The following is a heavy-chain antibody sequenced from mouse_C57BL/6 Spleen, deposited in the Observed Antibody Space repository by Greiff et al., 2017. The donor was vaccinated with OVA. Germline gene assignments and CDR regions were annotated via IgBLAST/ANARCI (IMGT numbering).Heavy chain of an antibody. D-gene: IGHD2-5*01. Sequence: EVKLMESGPGMVKPSQSLSLTCTVTGYSITSGYDWHWIRHFPGNKLEWMGYISYSGSTNHNPSLKSRISITHDTSKNHFFLKLNSVTTEDTATYYCARVGSSNGFAYWGQGTLVTVSA. V-gene: IGHV3-1*01. CDR2: ISYSGST. CDR3: ARVGSSNGFAY. J-gene: IGHJ3*01. CDR1: GYSITSGYD.